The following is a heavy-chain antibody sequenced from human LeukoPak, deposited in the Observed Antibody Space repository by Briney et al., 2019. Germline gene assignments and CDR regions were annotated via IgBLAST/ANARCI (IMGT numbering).Heavy chain of an antibody. CDR1: GGSIGTNY. V-gene: IGHV4-59*08. CDR3: ARSSGTGTFSY. CDR2: IYYIGTT. Sequence: SETLSLTCTISGGSIGTNYWSWVRQPPGKGLEWIAYIYYIGTTNYNPSLKSRVTISLGTSKNQFSLKLNSVTAADTAVYYCARSSGTGTFSYWGQGTLVTVSS. J-gene: IGHJ4*02. D-gene: IGHD6-25*01.